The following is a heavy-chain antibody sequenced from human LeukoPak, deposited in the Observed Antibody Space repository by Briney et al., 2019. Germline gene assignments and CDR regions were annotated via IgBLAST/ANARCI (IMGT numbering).Heavy chain of an antibody. Sequence: PSETLSLTCTVSSGSIRTSYCSWIRQPPGKGLEWIGYIYYSGSTNYNPSLKSRVTISVDTSRNQFSLKLSSVTAADTAVYYCARAPNPDFFDVWGQGTLVTVSS. CDR3: ARAPNPDFFDV. D-gene: IGHD2-8*01. CDR2: IYYSGST. J-gene: IGHJ4*02. V-gene: IGHV4-59*01. CDR1: SGSIRTSY.